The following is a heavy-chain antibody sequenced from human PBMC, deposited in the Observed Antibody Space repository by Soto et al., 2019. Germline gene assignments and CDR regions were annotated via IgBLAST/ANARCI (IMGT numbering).Heavy chain of an antibody. CDR2: IYYSGST. CDR1: GGSISSGVYY. Sequence: QVQLQESGPGLVKPSQTLSLTCTVSGGSISSGVYYWSWIRQHPGKGLEWIGDIYYSGSTYYNPSLKSRVTLSVDMSKNQFSLRLSSVTAADTAVYYCARALTGYSVSNWFDPWGQGTLLTVSA. J-gene: IGHJ5*02. CDR3: ARALTGYSVSNWFDP. D-gene: IGHD2-15*01. V-gene: IGHV4-31*03.